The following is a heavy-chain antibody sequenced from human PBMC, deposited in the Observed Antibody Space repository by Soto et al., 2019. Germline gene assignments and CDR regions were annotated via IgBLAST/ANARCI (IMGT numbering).Heavy chain of an antibody. CDR2: IIPIFGRA. D-gene: IGHD3-22*01. CDR3: XXXVHHDSSGYYYFY. CDR1: GGTFSSYG. V-gene: IGHV1-69*01. J-gene: IGHJ4*02. Sequence: QVQLVQSGAEVKKPGSSVKVSCKASGGTFSSYGIDWVRQAPGQGLEWMGGIIPIFGRANYAQKIQGRVTXXAXXSTSTAYMELRSXXXXXXXXXXXXXXVHHDSSGYYYFYWGQGTLVTVSS.